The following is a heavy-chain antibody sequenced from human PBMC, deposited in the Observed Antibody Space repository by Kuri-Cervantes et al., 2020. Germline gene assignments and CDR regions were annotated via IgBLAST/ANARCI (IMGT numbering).Heavy chain of an antibody. V-gene: IGHV3-48*02. CDR3: ARDVAYCGGDCYSGDAFDI. D-gene: IGHD2-21*02. CDR2: ISSSSSTI. CDR1: GFTFSSYS. J-gene: IGHJ3*02. Sequence: GGSLRLSCAASGFTFSSYSMNWVRQAPGKGLEWVSYISSSSSTIYYADSVKGRSTISRDNAKNSLYLQMNSLRDEDTAVYYCARDVAYCGGDCYSGDAFDIWGQGTMVTVSS.